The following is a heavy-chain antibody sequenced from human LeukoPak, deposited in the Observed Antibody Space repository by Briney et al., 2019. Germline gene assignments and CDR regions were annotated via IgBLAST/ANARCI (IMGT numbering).Heavy chain of an antibody. V-gene: IGHV1-2*02. CDR1: GYTFTGYY. J-gene: IGHJ4*02. D-gene: IGHD3-22*01. Sequence: GASVKVSCKASGYTFTGYYMHWVRQAPGQGLEWMGWINPNSGGTNYAQKFQGRVTMTRDTSISTAYMELSRLRSDDTAVYYCARDLDSSGPYFDYWGQGTLVTVSS. CDR3: ARDLDSSGPYFDY. CDR2: INPNSGGT.